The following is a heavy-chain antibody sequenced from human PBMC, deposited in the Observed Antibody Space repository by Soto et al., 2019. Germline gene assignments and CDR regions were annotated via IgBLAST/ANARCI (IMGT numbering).Heavy chain of an antibody. Sequence: QVQLVQSGAEVKKPGSSVKVSCKASGDTFSTYTITWMRQAPGQGLEWMGGIIPRSATSNYAKKFQGRVTSPPDESTNTAYMELSRLRSEDTAVYYCAREGLVLVPTTVNSDYYYYAMDVWGQGTTVTVSS. CDR1: GDTFSTYT. CDR3: AREGLVLVPTTVNSDYYYYAMDV. V-gene: IGHV1-69*05. D-gene: IGHD2-2*01. J-gene: IGHJ6*02. CDR2: IIPRSATS.